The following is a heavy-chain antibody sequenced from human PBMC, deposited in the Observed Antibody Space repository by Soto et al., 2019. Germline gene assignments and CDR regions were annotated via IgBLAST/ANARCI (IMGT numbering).Heavy chain of an antibody. Sequence: SVKVSCKASGGTFSSYAISWVRQAPGQGLEWMGGIIPIFGTANYAQKFQGRVTITADESTSTAYMELSSLRSEDTAVYYCARDSHSPIFGAPRNPYYYYGMDVWGQGTTVTVSS. CDR1: GGTFSSYA. D-gene: IGHD3-3*01. V-gene: IGHV1-69*13. CDR2: IIPIFGTA. J-gene: IGHJ6*02. CDR3: ARDSHSPIFGAPRNPYYYYGMDV.